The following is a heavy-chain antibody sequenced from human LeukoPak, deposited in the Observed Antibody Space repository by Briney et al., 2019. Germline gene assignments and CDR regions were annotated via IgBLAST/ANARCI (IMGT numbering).Heavy chain of an antibody. Sequence: GGSLRLSCAASGFAFRSYAMSWVRQTPAKGLEWVSSLTGSGWSTFYADSVQGRFTISRDNSKNTLYLQMNSLRAEDTAVYYCAKHQQMVQGVPHAFDIWGQGTMVTVSS. CDR3: AKHQQMVQGVPHAFDI. CDR1: GFAFRSYA. D-gene: IGHD3-10*01. J-gene: IGHJ3*02. CDR2: LTGSGWST. V-gene: IGHV3-23*01.